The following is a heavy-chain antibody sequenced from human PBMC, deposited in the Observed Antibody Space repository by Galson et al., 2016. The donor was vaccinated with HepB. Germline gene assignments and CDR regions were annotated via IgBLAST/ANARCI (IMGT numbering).Heavy chain of an antibody. Sequence: SLRLSCAASRFTFSNAWMSWVRQAPGKGLEWVGRIKSKTDGGTTDYAAPVKGRFTTSRDDSKNTLYLQMNSLKAEDTAVYYCTRCRTSCSTFDYWGQGTLVTVSS. J-gene: IGHJ4*02. D-gene: IGHD2-2*01. V-gene: IGHV3-15*01. CDR2: IKSKTDGGTT. CDR1: RFTFSNAW. CDR3: TRCRTSCSTFDY.